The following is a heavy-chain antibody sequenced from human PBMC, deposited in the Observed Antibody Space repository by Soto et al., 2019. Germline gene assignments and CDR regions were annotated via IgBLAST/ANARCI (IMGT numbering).Heavy chain of an antibody. CDR2: ISGNGGST. CDR1: GFTFSTYA. CDR3: AKRPASIITFDY. J-gene: IGHJ4*02. V-gene: IGHV3-23*01. D-gene: IGHD2-2*01. Sequence: PGGSLRLSCAASGFTFSTYAMSWVRQAPGKGLEWVSTISGNGGSTYYADSVKGRFTISRDNSKNMLFLQINSLRDDDSAVYYCAKRPASIITFDYWGQGTPVTVSS.